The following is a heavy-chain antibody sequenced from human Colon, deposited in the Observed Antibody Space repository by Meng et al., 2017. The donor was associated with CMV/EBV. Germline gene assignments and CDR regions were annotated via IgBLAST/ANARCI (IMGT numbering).Heavy chain of an antibody. Sequence: LQVCGPGRLTLSDPLSSTSAVSGASISTYYWSWIRQPAGEGLEWLGRISTNRNTDYNPSLKSRVTMSIDTSKNQLSLNIRSVTAADTAVYYCARDSNLSGLAYWGQGTLVTVSS. D-gene: IGHD3-10*01. CDR2: ISTNRNT. J-gene: IGHJ4*02. CDR1: GASISTYY. V-gene: IGHV4-4*07. CDR3: ARDSNLSGLAY.